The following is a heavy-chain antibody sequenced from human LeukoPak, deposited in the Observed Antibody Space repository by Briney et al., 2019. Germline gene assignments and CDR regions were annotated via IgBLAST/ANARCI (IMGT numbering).Heavy chain of an antibody. J-gene: IGHJ4*02. CDR3: ARHLRGAYSSLAY. D-gene: IGHD4-11*01. CDR1: GGSIISDVYY. CDR2: VFYSGNT. V-gene: IGHV4-39*01. Sequence: ASETLSLTCTVSGGSIISDVYYWGWVRQPPGKGLEWVGNVFYSGNTYYNPSLKNRVIISIDTSKNHLSLRLSSVTAADTAVYYCARHLRGAYSSLAYWGQGALVTVSS.